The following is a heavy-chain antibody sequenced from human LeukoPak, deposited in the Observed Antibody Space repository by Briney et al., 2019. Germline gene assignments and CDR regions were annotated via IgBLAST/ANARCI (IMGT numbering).Heavy chain of an antibody. CDR2: IYPGDSDT. D-gene: IGHD2-2*01. CDR1: GYSFTSYW. CDR3: ARHSCSSTSCLVGFDY. Sequence: HGESLKISCKGSGYSFTSYWIGWVRQMPGKGLEWMGIIYPGDSDTRYSPSFQGQVPISADKSISTAYLQWSSLKASDTAMYYCARHSCSSTSCLVGFDYWGQGTLVTVSS. J-gene: IGHJ4*02. V-gene: IGHV5-51*01.